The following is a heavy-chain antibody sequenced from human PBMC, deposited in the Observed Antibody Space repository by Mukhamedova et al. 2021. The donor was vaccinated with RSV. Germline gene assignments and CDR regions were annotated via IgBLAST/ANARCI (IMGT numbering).Heavy chain of an antibody. V-gene: IGHV3-23*01. Sequence: VRQAPGKGLEWVAAITDSGGDTYHADSVKGRFTISRDNSQNTLYLQMNSLRAEDTAVYYCAKGSTSSRPYYFDYWGRGTLLTVSS. CDR3: AKGSTSSRPYYFDY. CDR2: ITDSGGDT. D-gene: IGHD2-2*01. J-gene: IGHJ4*02.